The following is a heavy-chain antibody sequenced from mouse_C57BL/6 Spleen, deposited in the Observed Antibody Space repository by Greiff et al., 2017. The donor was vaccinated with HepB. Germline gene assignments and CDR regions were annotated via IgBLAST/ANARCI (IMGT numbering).Heavy chain of an antibody. CDR1: GYAFSSSW. Sequence: VQLVESGPELVKPGASVKISCKASGYAFSSSWMNWVKQRPGKGLEWIGRIYPGDGDTNYNGKFKGKATLTADKSSSTAYMQLSSLTSEDSAVYFCARRDGPYYYAMDYWGQGTSVTVSS. CDR3: ARRDGPYYYAMDY. V-gene: IGHV1-82*01. D-gene: IGHD2-3*01. CDR2: IYPGDGDT. J-gene: IGHJ4*01.